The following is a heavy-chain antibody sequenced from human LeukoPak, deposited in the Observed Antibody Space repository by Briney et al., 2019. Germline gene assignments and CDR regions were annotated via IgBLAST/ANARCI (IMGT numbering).Heavy chain of an antibody. J-gene: IGHJ4*02. CDR3: AREPIAAAGKGY. CDR2: GYHIGST. D-gene: IGHD6-13*01. V-gene: IGHV4-38-2*02. CDR1: GYSISSGYY. Sequence: SETLSLTCTVSGYSISSGYYWGWIRQPPGKGLEWIGSGYHIGSTYFNPSLRSRVTILIDIFKNQFSLKMSSVTAADTAIYYCAREPIAAAGKGYWGQGTLVTVSS.